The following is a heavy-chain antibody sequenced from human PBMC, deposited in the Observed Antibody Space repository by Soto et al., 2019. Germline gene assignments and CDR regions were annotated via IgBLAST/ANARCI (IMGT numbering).Heavy chain of an antibody. CDR1: GYTFTSYG. Sequence: ASLKVSCKASGYTFTSYGISWVRQAPGQGLEWMGWISASHGNTIYAQKLQGRVTMTTDTSTSTAYMELRSLTSDDTAVYYCARDVTAAGSSSWFYFDYWGQGTLVTVSS. D-gene: IGHD6-13*01. J-gene: IGHJ4*02. CDR2: ISASHGNT. V-gene: IGHV1-18*01. CDR3: ARDVTAAGSSSWFYFDY.